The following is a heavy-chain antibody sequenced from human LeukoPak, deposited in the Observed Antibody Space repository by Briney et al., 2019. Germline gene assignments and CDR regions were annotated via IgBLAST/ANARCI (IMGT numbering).Heavy chain of an antibody. CDR2: ISTSGGDA. J-gene: IGHJ4*02. Sequence: QPGGSLRLSRTASGFTFSDSAMTWVRQAPGKGLEWVSAISTSGGDAIYTDSVKDRFTISRDNPKNTLYLQMNSLRAEDTAIYYCAKGGSYAPLDIWGQGTLVTVSS. D-gene: IGHD1-26*01. CDR3: AKGGSYAPLDI. CDR1: GFTFSDSA. V-gene: IGHV3-23*01.